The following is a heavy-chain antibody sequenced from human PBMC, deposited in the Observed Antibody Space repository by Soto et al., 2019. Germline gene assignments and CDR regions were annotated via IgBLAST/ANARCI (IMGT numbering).Heavy chain of an antibody. D-gene: IGHD2-8*02. V-gene: IGHV1-69*06. CDR1: GYSFSSHA. Sequence: SVKISCKASGYSFSSHAITWVRQAPGQGLEWMGGIIPVFGTPSYAQKFQGRVTIYADKSTNTSYLELRSLRSEDTAVYYCATGWALSTSCYWCDWIDSWGQGTQVTVSS. CDR2: IIPVFGTP. J-gene: IGHJ4*02. CDR3: ATGWALSTSCYWCDWIDS.